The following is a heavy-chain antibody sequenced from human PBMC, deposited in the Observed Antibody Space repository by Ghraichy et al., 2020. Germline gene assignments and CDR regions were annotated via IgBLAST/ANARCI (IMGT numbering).Heavy chain of an antibody. CDR3: ARDTLTGYSSSWYLANYYYMDV. CDR2: INPSGGST. D-gene: IGHD6-13*01. J-gene: IGHJ6*03. Sequence: ASVKVSCKASGYTFTSYYMHWVRQAPGQGLEWMGIINPSGGSTSYAQKFQGRVTMTRDTSTSTVYMELSSLRSEDTAVYYCARDTLTGYSSSWYLANYYYMDVWGKGTTVTVSS. CDR1: GYTFTSYY. V-gene: IGHV1-46*01.